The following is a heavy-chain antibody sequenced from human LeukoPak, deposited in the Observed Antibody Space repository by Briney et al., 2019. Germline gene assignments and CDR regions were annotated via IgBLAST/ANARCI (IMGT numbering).Heavy chain of an antibody. CDR1: GFTFSSYG. Sequence: GGSLRLSCAASGFTFSSYGMHWVRQAPGKGLEWVAFIRDDGSNKYYADSVKSRFTISRDNSKNTLYLQMNSLRAEDTAVYYCATERRQIAYWGQGTLVTVSS. D-gene: IGHD1-1*01. CDR3: ATERRQIAY. CDR2: IRDDGSNK. V-gene: IGHV3-30*02. J-gene: IGHJ4*02.